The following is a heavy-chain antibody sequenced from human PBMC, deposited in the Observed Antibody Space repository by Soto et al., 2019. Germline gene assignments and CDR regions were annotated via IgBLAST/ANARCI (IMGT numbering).Heavy chain of an antibody. J-gene: IGHJ4*02. CDR2: ISSSSSYI. D-gene: IGHD6-13*01. CDR3: ARAPSSWCFDY. CDR1: GFTFSSYS. Sequence: EVQLVESGGGLVKPGGSLRLSCAASGFTFSSYSMNWVRQAPGKGLEWVSSISSSSSYIYYADSVKGRFTISRDNAKNSLYLQMNSRRAEDTAVYYCARAPSSWCFDYWGQGTLVTVSS. V-gene: IGHV3-21*01.